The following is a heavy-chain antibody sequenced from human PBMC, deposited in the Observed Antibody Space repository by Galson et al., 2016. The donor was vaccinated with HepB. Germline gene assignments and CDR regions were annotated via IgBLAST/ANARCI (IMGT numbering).Heavy chain of an antibody. D-gene: IGHD5-24*01. CDR1: GFSFSNYA. CDR3: ARDGRDGYSGLDGFDF. CDR2: VSYDGRRK. Sequence: SLRLSCAASGFSFSNYALHWVRQAPGKGLEWVAVVSYDGRRKYYAGSVRGRFTISRDNAKNTLYLQMNSLRAEDTAVYYCARDGRDGYSGLDGFDFWGQGTMVTVSS. J-gene: IGHJ3*01. V-gene: IGHV3-30*14.